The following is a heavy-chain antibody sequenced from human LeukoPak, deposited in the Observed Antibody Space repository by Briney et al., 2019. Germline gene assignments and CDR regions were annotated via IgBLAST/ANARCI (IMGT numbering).Heavy chain of an antibody. Sequence: QAGGSLRLSCAASEFDFSSHAMTWVRQAPGKGLEWVASINHNGNVNYYVDSVKGRFTISRDNAKNSLYLQMSNLRAEDTAVYFCARGGGLDVWGQGATVTVSS. J-gene: IGHJ6*02. D-gene: IGHD3-16*01. CDR3: ARGGGLDV. CDR2: INHNGNVN. CDR1: EFDFSSHA. V-gene: IGHV3-7*03.